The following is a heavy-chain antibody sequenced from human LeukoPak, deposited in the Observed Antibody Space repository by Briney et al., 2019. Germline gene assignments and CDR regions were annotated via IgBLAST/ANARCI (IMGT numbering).Heavy chain of an antibody. Sequence: PSQTLSLTCTVSGGSISSGGYYWSWIRQPPGKGLEWIGYIYYSGSTNYNPSLKSRVTISVDTSKNQFSLRLSSVTAAETAVYYCARGGIRFGAYAFDIWGQGTMVTVSS. CDR3: ARGGIRFGAYAFDI. V-gene: IGHV4-61*08. CDR2: IYYSGST. D-gene: IGHD3-10*01. J-gene: IGHJ3*02. CDR1: GGSISSGGYY.